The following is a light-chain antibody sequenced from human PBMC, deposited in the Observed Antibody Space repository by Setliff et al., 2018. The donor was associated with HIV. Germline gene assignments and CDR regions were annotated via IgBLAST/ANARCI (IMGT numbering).Light chain of an antibody. Sequence: SYELTQPPSVSVAPGKTAGITCGGNNIGSKSVHWYQQKPGQAPVLVIYYDSDRPSGIPERFSGSNSGNTATLTISRVEAGDEADYYCQVWDSSSDHSYVFGTGTKVTVL. V-gene: IGLV3-21*04. CDR3: QVWDSSSDHSYV. CDR2: YDS. CDR1: NIGSKS. J-gene: IGLJ1*01.